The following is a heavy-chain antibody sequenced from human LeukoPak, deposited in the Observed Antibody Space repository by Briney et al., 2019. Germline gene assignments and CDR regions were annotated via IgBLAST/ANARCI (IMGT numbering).Heavy chain of an antibody. CDR3: VRRDTVWNYCDY. V-gene: IGHV4-59*08. CDR2: IYYTGKI. CDR1: GGSINSQH. J-gene: IGHJ4*02. D-gene: IGHD5/OR15-5a*01. Sequence: SETLSLTCAVFGGSINSQHRGWIRQPPGRGLQWIGDIYYTGKINYNPSLKSRVTITLDTSKDHLSLNLTSVLAADTAIYYCVRRDTVWNYCDYWGQGILVTVSS.